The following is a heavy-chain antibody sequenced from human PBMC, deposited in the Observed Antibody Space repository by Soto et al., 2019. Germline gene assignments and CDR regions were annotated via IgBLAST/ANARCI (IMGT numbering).Heavy chain of an antibody. D-gene: IGHD3-22*01. CDR2: ISGSGGST. CDR3: AKDRSYYDSSGYFTHFDY. V-gene: IGHV3-23*01. J-gene: IGHJ4*02. CDR1: GFTFSSYA. Sequence: GGSLRLSCAASGFTFSSYAMSWVRQAPGKGLEWVSAISGSGGSTYYADSVKGRFTISRDNSKNTLYLQMNSLRAEDTAVYYCAKDRSYYDSSGYFTHFDYWGQGTLVTVSS.